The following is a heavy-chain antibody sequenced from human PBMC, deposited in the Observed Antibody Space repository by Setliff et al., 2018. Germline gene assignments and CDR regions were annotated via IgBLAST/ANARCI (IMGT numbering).Heavy chain of an antibody. V-gene: IGHV1-69*10. CDR2: IIPVLGMT. Sequence: SVKVSCKASGDPFNAYGVSWVRQAPGQGLEWMGAIIPVLGMTDYAQKFQGRLTITADQSTTTVYMELSSLRFDDTALYYCARGPSPTVTPSRLIYFYHMDVWGTGTTGTV. CDR3: ARGPSPTVTPSRLIYFYHMDV. J-gene: IGHJ6*03. D-gene: IGHD4-17*01. CDR1: GDPFNAYG.